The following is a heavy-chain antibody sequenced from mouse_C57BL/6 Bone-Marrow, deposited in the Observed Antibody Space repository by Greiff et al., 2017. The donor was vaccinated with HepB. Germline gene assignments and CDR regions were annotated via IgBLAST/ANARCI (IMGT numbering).Heavy chain of an antibody. CDR2: INPNNGGT. CDR1: GYTFTDYN. Sequence: EVQLQQSGPELVKPGASVKIPCKASGYTFTDYNMDWVKQSHGKSLEWIGDINPNNGGTIYNQKFKGKATLTVDKSSSTAYMELRSLTSEDTAVYYSARRGHYGSSLDYWGQGTTLTVSS. V-gene: IGHV1-18*01. CDR3: ARRGHYGSSLDY. D-gene: IGHD1-1*01. J-gene: IGHJ2*01.